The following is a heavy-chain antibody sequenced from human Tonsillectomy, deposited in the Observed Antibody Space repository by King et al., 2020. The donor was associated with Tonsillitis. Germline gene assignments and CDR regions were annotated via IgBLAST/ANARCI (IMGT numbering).Heavy chain of an antibody. J-gene: IGHJ4*02. V-gene: IGHV4-34*01. D-gene: IGHD3-3*01. Sequence: VQLQQWGAGLLKPSETLSLTCAVYGGSFSPYYWSWIRQPPGKGLEWIGEINHSGSTNYNPSLKSRVTISVDTSKNQFSLKVSSVTAADTALYYCARGSLTIFGVAPHYWGQGTLVTVSS. CDR3: ARGSLTIFGVAPHY. CDR1: GGSFSPYY. CDR2: INHSGST.